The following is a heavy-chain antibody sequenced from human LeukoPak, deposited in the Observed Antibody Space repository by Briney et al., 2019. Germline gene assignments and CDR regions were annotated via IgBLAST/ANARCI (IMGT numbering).Heavy chain of an antibody. J-gene: IGHJ4*02. CDR3: ARDFVPEGRQLSDY. Sequence: ASVKVSCKASGGTFSSYAISWVRQAPGQGLEWMGGIIPIFGTANYAQKFQGRVTITADKSTSTAYMELSSLRSEDTAVYYCARDFVPEGRQLSDYRGQGTLVTVSS. CDR1: GGTFSSYA. CDR2: IIPIFGTA. V-gene: IGHV1-69*06. D-gene: IGHD5-18*01.